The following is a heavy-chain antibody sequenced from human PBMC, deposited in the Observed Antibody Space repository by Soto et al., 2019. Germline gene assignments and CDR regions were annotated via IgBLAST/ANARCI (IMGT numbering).Heavy chain of an antibody. Sequence: ILSLTFTVSGGSVSSGGYYWSWIRQHPGKGLEWIGYIYYSGSTYYNPSLKSRVTISVDTSKNQFSLKLSSVTAADTAVYYCARDNRSSWYTGFDPWGQGTLVTV. V-gene: IGHV4-31*03. D-gene: IGHD6-13*01. J-gene: IGHJ5*02. CDR3: ARDNRSSWYTGFDP. CDR1: GGSVSSGGYY. CDR2: IYYSGST.